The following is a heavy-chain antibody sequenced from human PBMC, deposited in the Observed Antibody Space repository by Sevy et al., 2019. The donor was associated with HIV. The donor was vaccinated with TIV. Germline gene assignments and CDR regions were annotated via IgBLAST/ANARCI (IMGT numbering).Heavy chain of an antibody. D-gene: IGHD5-12*01. CDR1: GFTFRNAW. V-gene: IGHV3-15*01. CDR2: IRNDPDGGTT. CDR3: STDIVVQSGYSYDFSTFNPDLPHNSGADV. Sequence: GGSLRLSCTASGFTFRNAWMTWVRQVPGKGLEWVGRIRNDPDGGTTDYAAPVRGRFTISRGDSKNTMYLQMNSLKSEDRDVYYCSTDIVVQSGYSYDFSTFNPDLPHNSGADVWGQGTTVTVSS. J-gene: IGHJ6*02.